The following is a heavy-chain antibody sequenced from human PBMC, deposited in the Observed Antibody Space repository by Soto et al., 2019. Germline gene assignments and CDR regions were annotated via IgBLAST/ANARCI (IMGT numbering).Heavy chain of an antibody. CDR3: ARDSSGSYLVY. CDR1: GYTFTSYA. Sequence: GASVKVSCKASGYTFTSYAIDWVRQAPGQRLEWMGWINAGNGNTNYAQKLQGRVTMTTDTSTSTAYMELRSLRSDDTAVYYCARDSSGSYLVYWGQGTLVTVSS. V-gene: IGHV1-3*01. J-gene: IGHJ4*02. D-gene: IGHD1-26*01. CDR2: INAGNGNT.